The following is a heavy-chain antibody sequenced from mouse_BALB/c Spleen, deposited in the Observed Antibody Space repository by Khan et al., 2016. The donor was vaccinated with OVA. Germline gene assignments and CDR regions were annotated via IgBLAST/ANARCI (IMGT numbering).Heavy chain of an antibody. V-gene: IGHV3-2*02. CDR1: GYSITSDYA. CDR3: ARSIMAN. Sequence: EVQLQESGPGLVKPSQSLSLTCTVTGYSITSDYAWNWIRQFPGNKLEWLGYISYSGSTSYNPSLKSRISIPRDTSKNQFFLQSNSGTTEDTATYYCARSIMANWGQGTTLTVSS. J-gene: IGHJ2*01. CDR2: ISYSGST.